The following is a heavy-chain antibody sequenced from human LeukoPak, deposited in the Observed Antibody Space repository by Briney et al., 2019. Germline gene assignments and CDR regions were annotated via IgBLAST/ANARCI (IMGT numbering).Heavy chain of an antibody. CDR2: IYYSGST. Sequence: SETLSLTCAVYGGSFSGYYWSWIRQPPGKGVEWIGSIYYSGSTYYNPSLKSRVTISVDTSKNQFSLKLSSVTAADTAVYYCANWGYSGSYVDYWGQGTLVTVSS. CDR1: GGSFSGYY. V-gene: IGHV4-34*01. D-gene: IGHD1-26*01. J-gene: IGHJ4*02. CDR3: ANWGYSGSYVDY.